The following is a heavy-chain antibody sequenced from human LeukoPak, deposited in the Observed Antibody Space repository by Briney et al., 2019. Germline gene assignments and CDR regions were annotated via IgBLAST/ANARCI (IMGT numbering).Heavy chain of an antibody. CDR1: GYTFTDYG. Sequence: ASVKVSCKASGYTFTDYGMHWVRQAPGQRLEWMGWINGGSGNTKYSPKFQGRVTITRDTSASTAYMELSSLRSEDTAVYYCANPRYDSSGHYYVDWGQGTLVTVSS. CDR2: INGGSGNT. J-gene: IGHJ4*02. D-gene: IGHD3-22*01. CDR3: ANPRYDSSGHYYVD. V-gene: IGHV1-3*01.